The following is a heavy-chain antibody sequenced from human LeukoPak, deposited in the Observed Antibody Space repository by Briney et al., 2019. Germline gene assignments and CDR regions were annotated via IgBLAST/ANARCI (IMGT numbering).Heavy chain of an antibody. Sequence: GGSLRLSCAASGFTFSNYGMHWVRQAPGKGLEWVASIRYDGFNKYYADSLKGRFTTSKDNSKNTLYLKMNSLRAEDTAVYYCAKKTIGGATVAALDIWGQGTMVIVSS. J-gene: IGHJ3*02. D-gene: IGHD1-26*01. CDR3: AKKTIGGATVAALDI. V-gene: IGHV3-30*02. CDR1: GFTFSNYG. CDR2: IRYDGFNK.